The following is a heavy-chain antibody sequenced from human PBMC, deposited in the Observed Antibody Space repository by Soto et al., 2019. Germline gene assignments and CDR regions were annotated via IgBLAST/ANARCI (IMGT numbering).Heavy chain of an antibody. Sequence: EVQLVESGGGLVQPGGSLRLSCAASGFTLSSYWMHWVRQAPGKGLVWVSRINIDGSSTSYADSVKGRFTISRDNAKNTLYLKVISLRAEDMAVYYCARSRDGYNFVGDCWGQGTLVTVSS. CDR1: GFTLSSYW. CDR3: ARSRDGYNFVGDC. CDR2: INIDGSST. D-gene: IGHD5-12*01. J-gene: IGHJ4*02. V-gene: IGHV3-74*01.